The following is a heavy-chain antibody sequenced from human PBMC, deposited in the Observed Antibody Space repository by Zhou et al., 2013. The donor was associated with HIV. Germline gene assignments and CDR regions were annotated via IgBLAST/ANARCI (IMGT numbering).Heavy chain of an antibody. D-gene: IGHD3-22*01. CDR2: IIPIFGTA. Sequence: QVQLVQSGAEVKKPGSSVKVSCKASGGTFSSYAISWVRQAPGQGLEWMGGIIPIFGTANYAQKFQGRVTITTDESTSTAYMELSSLRSEDTAVYYCARGEGGRDYYDSSGYPRAAFDIWGQGTMVTVSS. CDR3: ARGEGGRDYYDSSGYPRAAFDI. CDR1: GGTFSSYA. J-gene: IGHJ3*02. V-gene: IGHV1-69*05.